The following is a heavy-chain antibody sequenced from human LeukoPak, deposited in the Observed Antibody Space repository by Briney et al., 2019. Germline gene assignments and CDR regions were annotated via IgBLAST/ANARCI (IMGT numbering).Heavy chain of an antibody. CDR3: AGDSSSWFNWFDP. CDR2: ISAYNGNT. J-gene: IGHJ5*02. CDR1: GYTFTGYY. Sequence: GASVKVSCKASGYTFTGYYMHWVRQAPGQGLEWMGWISAYNGNTNYAQKLQGRVTMTTDTSTSTAYMELRSLRSDDTAVYYCAGDSSSWFNWFDPWGQGTLVTVSS. D-gene: IGHD6-13*01. V-gene: IGHV1-18*04.